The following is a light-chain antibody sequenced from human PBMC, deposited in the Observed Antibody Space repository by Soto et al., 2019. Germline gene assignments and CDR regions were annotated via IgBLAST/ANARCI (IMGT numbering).Light chain of an antibody. CDR1: QSISNF. CDR3: QQSSSPPLT. V-gene: IGKV1-39*01. Sequence: DIQMTQSPSSLSASVGDSVTITCLASQSISNFLNWYQQKPGKAPKLLIYAASTLQSGGPARFSGSGSGTDFTLTISSLQPEDFAIYYCQQSSSPPLTFGGGTKVEI. J-gene: IGKJ4*01. CDR2: AAS.